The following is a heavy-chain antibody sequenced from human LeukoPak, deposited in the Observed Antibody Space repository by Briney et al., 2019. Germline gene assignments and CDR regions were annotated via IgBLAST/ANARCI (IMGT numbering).Heavy chain of an antibody. CDR1: GFTFSSYA. V-gene: IGHV3-23*01. J-gene: IGHJ4*02. Sequence: PGRSLRLSCAASGFTFSSYAMSWVRQAPGKGLGWVSAISGSGGGTYYADSVKGRFTISRDNSRSTLYLQMNSLRAEDTAVYYCAKEEVISGNHGVYFDYWGQGTLITVSS. CDR3: AKEEVISGNHGVYFDY. D-gene: IGHD3-22*01. CDR2: ISGSGGGT.